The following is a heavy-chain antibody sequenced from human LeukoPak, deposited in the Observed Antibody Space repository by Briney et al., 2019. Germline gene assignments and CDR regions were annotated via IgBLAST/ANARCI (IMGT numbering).Heavy chain of an antibody. J-gene: IGHJ6*02. CDR1: GYTFTGYY. CDR2: INPNSGGT. D-gene: IGHD2-15*01. CDR3: ARGLYCSGGSCYTPYYYYGMDV. V-gene: IGHV1-2*02. Sequence: ASVKVSCKASGYTFTGYYMHWVRQAPGQGLEWMGWINPNSGGTNYAQKFQGRVTMTRDMSISTAYMELSRLRSDDTAVYYCARGLYCSGGSCYTPYYYYGMDVWGQGTTVTVSS.